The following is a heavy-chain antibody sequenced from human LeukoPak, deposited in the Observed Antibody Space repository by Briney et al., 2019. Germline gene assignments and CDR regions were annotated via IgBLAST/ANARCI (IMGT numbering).Heavy chain of an antibody. CDR3: ARDPLRGVFDY. V-gene: IGHV1-46*01. D-gene: IGHD3-16*01. J-gene: IGHJ4*02. CDR2: INPSGGST. Sequence: ASVKVSCKASGYTFTSYYMHWVRQAPGQGLEWMGIINPSGGSTSYAQKSQGRVTMTRDTSTSTVYMELSSLRSEDTAVYYCARDPLRGVFDYWGQGTLVTVSS. CDR1: GYTFTSYY.